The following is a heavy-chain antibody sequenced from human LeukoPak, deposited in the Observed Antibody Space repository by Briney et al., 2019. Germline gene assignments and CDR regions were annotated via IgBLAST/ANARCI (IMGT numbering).Heavy chain of an antibody. J-gene: IGHJ4*02. CDR3: AREESGGYFDY. CDR2: SNPTGSST. D-gene: IGHD2-8*02. V-gene: IGHV1-46*01. Sequence: GASVKVSCKASGYTFTNYYMRWVRQAPGQGLEWMGLSNPTGSSTNYAQKFRGRVTMTRDTSTTTVYMELSSLRSEDTAVYYCAREESGGYFDYWGQGTLVTVSS. CDR1: GYTFTNYY.